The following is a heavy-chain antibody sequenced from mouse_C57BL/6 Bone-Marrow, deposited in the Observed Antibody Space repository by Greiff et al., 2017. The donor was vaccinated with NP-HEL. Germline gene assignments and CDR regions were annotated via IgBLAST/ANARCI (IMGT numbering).Heavy chain of an antibody. CDR2: ISSGGSYT. D-gene: IGHD3-2*02. CDR3: ASPRQRRLPRVPFYAMDY. Sequence: EVQLQQSGGDLVKPGGSLKLSCAASGFTFSSYGMSWVRQTPDKRLEWVATISSGGSYTSYPDSVKGRFTISRDNAKNTLYLQMSSLKSEDTAMYYCASPRQRRLPRVPFYAMDYWGQGTSVTVSS. CDR1: GFTFSSYG. J-gene: IGHJ4*01. V-gene: IGHV5-6*01.